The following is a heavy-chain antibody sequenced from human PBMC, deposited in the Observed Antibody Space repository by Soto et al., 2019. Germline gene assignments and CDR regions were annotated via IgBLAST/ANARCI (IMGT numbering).Heavy chain of an antibody. J-gene: IGHJ5*02. CDR1: GLSLSTRTVG. CDR3: AHRPRNSAIGP. V-gene: IGHV2-5*02. Sequence: SGPTLVNPTQTLTLTCTFSGLSLSTRTVGVGWIRQPPGKALEWLAVIYGDDDKHYSPSLKSRLTITKDTSKNQVVLTMTNMESVDTATYYCAHRPRNSAIGPWGQGTLVTVSS. D-gene: IGHD2-21*01. CDR2: IYGDDDK.